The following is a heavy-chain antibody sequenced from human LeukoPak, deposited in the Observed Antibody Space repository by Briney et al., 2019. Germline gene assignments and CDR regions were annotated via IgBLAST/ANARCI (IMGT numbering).Heavy chain of an antibody. V-gene: IGHV4-34*01. CDR2: ISHSGST. D-gene: IGHD3-22*01. CDR3: VTYYYGSSAPKRNY. J-gene: IGHJ4*02. CDR1: GGSFSDYF. Sequence: SQTLSLTCAVYGGSFSDYFWSWIRQPPGKGLEWIGEISHSGSTTYNPSLRSRVTISGDTSKKQFSLKLSSVTAADTAVYYCVTYYYGSSAPKRNYWGQGILVTVSS.